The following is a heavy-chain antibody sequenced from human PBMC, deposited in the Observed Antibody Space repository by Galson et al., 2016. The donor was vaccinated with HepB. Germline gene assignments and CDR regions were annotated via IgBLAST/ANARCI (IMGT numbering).Heavy chain of an antibody. CDR2: IWYDGSET. CDR3: ARGFRLGYTTGWLDF. V-gene: IGHV3-33*01. D-gene: IGHD6-19*01. Sequence: SLRLSCAASEFNLSSYAMHWVRQAPGKGLEWAAVIWYDGSETYYADAVKGRFTISRDNSKNTVFLEMSSLRDEDTALYYCARGFRLGYTTGWLDFWGQGTLVTAST. CDR1: EFNLSSYA. J-gene: IGHJ4*02.